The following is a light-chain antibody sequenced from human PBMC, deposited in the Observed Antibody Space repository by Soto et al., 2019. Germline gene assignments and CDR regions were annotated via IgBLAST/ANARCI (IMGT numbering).Light chain of an antibody. CDR1: STDIGAYNF. Sequence: QSALTQPPSASGSPGQSVTISCTGTSTDIGAYNFVSWYQRLPGKAPKLIIYDVINRPPGVPDRFTGSKSGNTASLTVSGLQADDEGDYFCSSYSRSFHCVVFGGATKLTVL. CDR3: SSYSRSFHCVV. J-gene: IGLJ2*01. V-gene: IGLV2-8*01. CDR2: DVI.